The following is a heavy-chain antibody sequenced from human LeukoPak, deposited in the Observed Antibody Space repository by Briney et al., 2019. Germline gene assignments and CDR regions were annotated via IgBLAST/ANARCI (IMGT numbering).Heavy chain of an antibody. D-gene: IGHD5-24*01. CDR3: ATHPGGLQSGFDH. CDR2: IHPGDSDT. V-gene: IGHV5-51*01. J-gene: IGHJ4*02. Sequence: GESLKISCKGSGYSFTSYWIGWVRQMPGKGLEYMGIIHPGDSDTRYSPSFQGQVTISVDRSSSTAYIQWSRLKASDTAMYYCATHPGGLQSGFDHWGQGTLVTVSS. CDR1: GYSFTSYW.